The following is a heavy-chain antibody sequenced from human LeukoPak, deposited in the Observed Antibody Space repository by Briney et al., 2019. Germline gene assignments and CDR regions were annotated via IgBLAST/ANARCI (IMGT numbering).Heavy chain of an antibody. CDR1: GFTFSSYA. Sequence: GRSLRLSCAASGFTFSSYAMHWVRQAPGKGLEWLAVISYDGSNKYCADSVKGRFTISRDNSKNTLYLQMNSLRAEDTAVYYCARETPNYDSSGYDYWGQGTLVTVSS. D-gene: IGHD3-22*01. J-gene: IGHJ4*02. CDR2: ISYDGSNK. CDR3: ARETPNYDSSGYDY. V-gene: IGHV3-30-3*01.